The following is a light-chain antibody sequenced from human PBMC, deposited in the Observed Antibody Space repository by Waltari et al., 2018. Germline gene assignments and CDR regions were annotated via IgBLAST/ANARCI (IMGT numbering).Light chain of an antibody. CDR3: SSYAGSNNFV. CDR2: EVS. Sequence: QSALTQPPSASGSPGQSVTLSCPGTSSHVGGYNYVSWYQQHPGKVPKLLIYEVSKRPSGVPVRFSGSKSGNTASLTVSGLQAEDEADYYCSSYAGSNNFVFGTGTKVTVL. J-gene: IGLJ1*01. V-gene: IGLV2-8*01. CDR1: SSHVGGYNY.